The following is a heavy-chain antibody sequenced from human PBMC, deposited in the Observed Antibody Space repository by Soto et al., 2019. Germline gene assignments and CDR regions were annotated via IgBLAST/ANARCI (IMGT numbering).Heavy chain of an antibody. CDR3: AGQTFTIAAYSYGRSNWFDP. Sequence: KPSETLSLTCSASGGSITSNSHFWGWVRQPPGKGLEWIGTIYFTGNTYYNPSLKSRLTMSIDTSKNEFSLRLNSVTAADTAVYYCAGQTFTIAAYSYGRSNWFDPWGPGTLVTVSS. V-gene: IGHV4-39*01. D-gene: IGHD5-18*01. CDR1: GGSITSNSHF. CDR2: IYFTGNT. J-gene: IGHJ5*02.